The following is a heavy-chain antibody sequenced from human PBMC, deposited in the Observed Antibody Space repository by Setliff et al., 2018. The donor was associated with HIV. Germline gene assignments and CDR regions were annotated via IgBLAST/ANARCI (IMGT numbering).Heavy chain of an antibody. V-gene: IGHV3-48*01. Sequence: GGSLRLSCAASGFTFSTYSLNWVRQAPGKGLEWVSYISSSGTTIYYADSVKGRFTISRDNSKNTLYLQMNSLRAEDTAVYYCARDVSWRVRTYIDYWGQGALVTVSS. J-gene: IGHJ4*02. CDR3: ARDVSWRVRTYIDY. CDR2: ISSSGTTI. D-gene: IGHD3-3*01. CDR1: GFTFSTYS.